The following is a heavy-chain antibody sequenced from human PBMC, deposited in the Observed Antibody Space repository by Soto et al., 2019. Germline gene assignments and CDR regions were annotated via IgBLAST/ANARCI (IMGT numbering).Heavy chain of an antibody. J-gene: IGHJ4*02. CDR1: GYTFTGYY. CDR3: ARAYVGGYYYDSSGYYDY. Sequence: ASVKVSCKASGYTFTGYYMHWVRQAPGQGLEWMGWINPNSGGTNYAQKFRGWVTMTRDTSISTAYMELSRLRSDDTAVYYCARAYVGGYYYDSSGYYDYWGQGTLVTVSS. CDR2: INPNSGGT. V-gene: IGHV1-2*04. D-gene: IGHD3-22*01.